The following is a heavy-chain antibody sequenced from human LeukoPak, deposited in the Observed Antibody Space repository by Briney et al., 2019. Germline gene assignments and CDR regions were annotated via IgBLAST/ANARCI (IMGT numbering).Heavy chain of an antibody. CDR1: GGSISSYY. CDR3: ARDLGPTVSSRYFDY. V-gene: IGHV4-4*07. D-gene: IGHD4-11*01. Sequence: SETLSLTCTVSGGSISSYYWSWIRQPAGKGLEWLGRIYTSGSTNYNPSLKSRVTMSVDTSKNQFSLKLSSVTAADTAVYYCARDLGPTVSSRYFDYWGQGTLVTVSS. J-gene: IGHJ4*02. CDR2: IYTSGST.